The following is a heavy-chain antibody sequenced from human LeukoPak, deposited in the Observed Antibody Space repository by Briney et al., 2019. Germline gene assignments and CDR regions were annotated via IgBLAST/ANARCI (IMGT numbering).Heavy chain of an antibody. CDR2: ISGGGGST. V-gene: IGHV3-23*01. Sequence: GGSLRLSCAASGFTFSSYAMSWVRQAPGKGLGGVSAISGGGGSTYYADSVKGRFTISRDNSKNTLYLQMNSLRAEDTAVYYCAKVGVPNIVVVPAAMHPDYWGQGTLVTVSS. D-gene: IGHD2-2*01. J-gene: IGHJ4*02. CDR1: GFTFSSYA. CDR3: AKVGVPNIVVVPAAMHPDY.